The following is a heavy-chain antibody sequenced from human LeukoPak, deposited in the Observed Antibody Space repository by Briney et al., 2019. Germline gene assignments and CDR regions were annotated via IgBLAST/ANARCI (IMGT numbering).Heavy chain of an antibody. J-gene: IGHJ4*02. CDR3: ARDRSTNSYAEYFFDY. D-gene: IGHD3-16*01. Sequence: GGSLRLSCAASGFTFRSYSMNWVRQAPGKGLEWVSSISTSSSYIHYADSVKGRFTISRDNAKNLLYLQMNSLRAEDTAVYHCARDRSTNSYAEYFFDYWGQGTLVTVSS. CDR1: GFTFRSYS. V-gene: IGHV3-21*01. CDR2: ISTSSSYI.